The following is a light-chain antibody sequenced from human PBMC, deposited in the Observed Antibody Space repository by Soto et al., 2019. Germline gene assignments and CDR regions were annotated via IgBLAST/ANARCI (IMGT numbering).Light chain of an antibody. CDR3: QQYNNYPLT. CDR2: DAS. J-gene: IGKJ1*01. CDR1: QSISSW. V-gene: IGKV1-5*01. Sequence: EILMTQSPSTLSPSVGDRATISCRASQSISSWLAWYQQKPGQAPRLLIYDASTLASGVPSRFSGSESGTEFTLTISRLQPDDFAAYYCQQYNNYPLTFGQGTKVEIK.